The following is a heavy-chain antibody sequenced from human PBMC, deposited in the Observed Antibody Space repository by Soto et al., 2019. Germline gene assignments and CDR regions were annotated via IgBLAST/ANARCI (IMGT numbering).Heavy chain of an antibody. CDR2: ISSTTNYI. CDR3: ARESEDLTSNFDY. J-gene: IGHJ4*02. V-gene: IGHV3-21*06. Sequence: GGSLRLSCAASGFTFTRYSMNWVRQAPGKGLEWFSSISSTTNYIYYGDSMKGRFTISRDNAKNSLYLEMNSLRAEDTAVYYCARESEDLTSNFDYWGQGTLVTVSS. CDR1: GFTFTRYS.